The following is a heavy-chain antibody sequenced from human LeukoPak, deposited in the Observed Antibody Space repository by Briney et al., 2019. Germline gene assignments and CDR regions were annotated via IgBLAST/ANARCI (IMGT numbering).Heavy chain of an antibody. J-gene: IGHJ3*02. Sequence: ASVKVSCKVSGYTLTELSMHWGRQAPGKGLEWMGGFDPEDGETIYAQKFQGRVTITADESTSTAYMELSSLRSEDTAVYYCARGSGSRGLGAGEVAFDIWGQGTMVTVSS. CDR3: ARGSGSRGLGAGEVAFDI. V-gene: IGHV1-24*01. CDR1: GYTLTELS. CDR2: FDPEDGET. D-gene: IGHD1-26*01.